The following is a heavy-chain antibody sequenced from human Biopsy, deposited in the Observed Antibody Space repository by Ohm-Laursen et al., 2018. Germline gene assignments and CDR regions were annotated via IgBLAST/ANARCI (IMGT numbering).Heavy chain of an antibody. D-gene: IGHD2/OR15-2a*01. CDR1: GGSISSDY. J-gene: IGHJ6*02. V-gene: IGHV4-59*01. CDR3: ARATNSTGWPYYYFYGMDV. CDR2: IYYSGST. Sequence: TLSLTWTVSGGSISSDYWSWIRQTPGKGLEWIGYIYYSGSTNYNPSLKSRVTISVDTSKNQFSLRLSSVTAADTAVYYCARATNSTGWPYYYFYGMDVWGQGTTVTVSS.